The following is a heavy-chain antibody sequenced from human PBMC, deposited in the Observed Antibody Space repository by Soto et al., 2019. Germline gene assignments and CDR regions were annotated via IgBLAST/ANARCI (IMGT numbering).Heavy chain of an antibody. J-gene: IGHJ4*02. CDR3: AREGASGSHIGY. CDR1: VGTFSSYA. CDR2: LIPIFGTA. Sequence: QVQLVQSGAEVKKPGSSVNVSCKASVGTFSSYAISWVRQAPGQGLEWMGGLIPIFGTANYAQKFQGRVTITADESTSTAYMELSRLRSGDTAVYYCAREGASGSHIGYLGQGTLVTVSS. D-gene: IGHD3-22*01. V-gene: IGHV1-69*01.